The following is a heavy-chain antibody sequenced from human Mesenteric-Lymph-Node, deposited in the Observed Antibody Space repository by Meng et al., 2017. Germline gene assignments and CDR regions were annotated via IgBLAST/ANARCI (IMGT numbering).Heavy chain of an antibody. CDR3: TRNIVVVVAATSDYYYYGMDV. J-gene: IGHJ6*02. CDR2: IRSKAYGGTT. V-gene: IGHV3-49*04. CDR1: GFTFGDYA. Sequence: GGSLRLSCTASGFTFGDYAMSWVRQAPGKGLEWVGFIRSKAYGGTTEYAASVKGRFTISRDDSKSIAYLQMNSLKTEDTAVYYCTRNIVVVVAATSDYYYYGMDVWGQGTTVTVSS. D-gene: IGHD2-15*01.